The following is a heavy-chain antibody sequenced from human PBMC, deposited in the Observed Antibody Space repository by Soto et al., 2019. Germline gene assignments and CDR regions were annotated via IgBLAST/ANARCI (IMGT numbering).Heavy chain of an antibody. D-gene: IGHD6-19*01. CDR3: ARHDRGVSLWLVPRTYYFDY. Sequence: QLQLQESGPGLVKPSETLSLTCTVSGGSISSSSYYWGWIRQPPGKGLEWIGSIYYSGSTYYNPSLKSRVTISVDTSKNLCSLKLSSVTAADTAVYYCARHDRGVSLWLVPRTYYFDYWGQGTLVTVSS. J-gene: IGHJ4*02. CDR1: GGSISSSSYY. CDR2: IYYSGST. V-gene: IGHV4-39*01.